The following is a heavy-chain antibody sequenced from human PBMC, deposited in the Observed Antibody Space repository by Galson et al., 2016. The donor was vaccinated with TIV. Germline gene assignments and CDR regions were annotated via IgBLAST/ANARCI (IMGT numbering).Heavy chain of an antibody. D-gene: IGHD3-22*01. CDR3: ARGEVYDSLDG. V-gene: IGHV1-69*13. Sequence: SVKASCKASGGTFRSFTIIWVRQAPGQGLEWLGGIIPIYATTNYAQNFQGRVTITADESTGTAYMELSSLRSEDTAVYYCARGEVYDSLDGWGQGTLVTVSS. CDR2: IIPIYATT. J-gene: IGHJ4*02. CDR1: GGTFRSFT.